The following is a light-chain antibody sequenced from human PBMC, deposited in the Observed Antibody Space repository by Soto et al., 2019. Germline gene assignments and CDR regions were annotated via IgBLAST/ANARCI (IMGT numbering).Light chain of an antibody. CDR2: GAS. Sequence: EIVMTQSPATLSVSPGERATLSCRASQSVSSNLAWYQQKPGQAPRLLIYGASTRATGIPARFSGSGSGTEFTLTISSLHALSFADYVCLQLNNSPPWTFGQGTNVEIK. J-gene: IGKJ1*01. CDR1: QSVSSN. V-gene: IGKV3-15*01. CDR3: LQLNNSPPWT.